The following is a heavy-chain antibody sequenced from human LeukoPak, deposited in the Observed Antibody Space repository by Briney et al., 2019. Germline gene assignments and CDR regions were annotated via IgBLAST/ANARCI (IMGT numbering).Heavy chain of an antibody. Sequence: SETLSLTCTVSGDSFSINKYYWAWVRQPPGKGLEWIGAMHHSGNTFYNSSLKSRVTMSIDTSKNKFSLKLNSVTAADRAVYYCARDYSQLVLWGQGAPVTVSS. CDR1: GDSFSINKYY. D-gene: IGHD5-24*01. CDR3: ARDYSQLVL. CDR2: MHHSGNT. J-gene: IGHJ4*02. V-gene: IGHV4-39*07.